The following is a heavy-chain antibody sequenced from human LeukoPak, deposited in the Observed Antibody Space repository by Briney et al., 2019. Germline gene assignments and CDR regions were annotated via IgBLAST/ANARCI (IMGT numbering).Heavy chain of an antibody. CDR2: IYYSGST. V-gene: IGHV4-59*01. D-gene: IGHD6-6*01. CDR1: GGSISSYY. CDR3: GGSSSSFDY. J-gene: IGHJ4*02. Sequence: NPSETLSLTCTVSGGSISSYYWSWIRQPPGKGLEWIGYIYYSGSTNYNPSLKSRVTISVDTSKNQFSLKLSSVTAADTAVYYCGGSSSSFDYWGQGTLVTVSS.